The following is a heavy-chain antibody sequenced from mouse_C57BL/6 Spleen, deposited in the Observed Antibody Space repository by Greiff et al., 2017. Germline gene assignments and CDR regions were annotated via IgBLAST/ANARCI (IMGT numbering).Heavy chain of an antibody. J-gene: IGHJ2*01. CDR2: IYPGDGDT. CDR1: GYAFSSSW. Sequence: QVQLQQSGPELVKPGASVKISCKSSGYAFSSSWMNWVKQRPGKGLEWIGRIYPGDGDTNYNGKFKGKATLTADKSSSTAYMQLSSLTSEDSAVYFCARISDGYYPHFDYWGQGTTLTVSS. V-gene: IGHV1-82*01. CDR3: ARISDGYYPHFDY. D-gene: IGHD2-3*01.